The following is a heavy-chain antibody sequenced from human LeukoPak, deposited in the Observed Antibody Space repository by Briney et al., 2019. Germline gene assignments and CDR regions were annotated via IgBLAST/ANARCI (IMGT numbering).Heavy chain of an antibody. CDR3: AWAFRLRYDDYEGHFDY. CDR1: GDSVSSNSAA. CDR2: TYYRSKWYN. Sequence: SQTLSLTCAISGDSVSSNSAAWNWIRQSPSRGLEWLGRTYYRSKWYNDYAVSVKNRITINPDTSKNQFSLQLNSVTPEDTALYYCAWAFRLRYDDYEGHFDYWGQGTLVTVSS. J-gene: IGHJ4*02. D-gene: IGHD4-17*01. V-gene: IGHV6-1*01.